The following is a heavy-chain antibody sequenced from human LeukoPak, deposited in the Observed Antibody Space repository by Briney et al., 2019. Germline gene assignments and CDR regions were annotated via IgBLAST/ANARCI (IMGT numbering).Heavy chain of an antibody. Sequence: GGSLRLSCAASGFTFSGYAMSWVRQAPGKGLEWVSAISGSGGSTYYADSVKGRFTISRDNSKNTLYLQMNSLRAEDTAVYYCAKDRKAHDIPFDYWGQGTLVTVSS. V-gene: IGHV3-23*01. D-gene: IGHD3-9*01. CDR1: GFTFSGYA. CDR2: ISGSGGST. CDR3: AKDRKAHDIPFDY. J-gene: IGHJ4*02.